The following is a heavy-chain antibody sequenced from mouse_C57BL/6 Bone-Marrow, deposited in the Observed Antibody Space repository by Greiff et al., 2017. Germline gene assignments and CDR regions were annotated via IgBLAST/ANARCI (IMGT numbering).Heavy chain of an antibody. CDR3: ARAGRGNYWYFDV. V-gene: IGHV8-12*01. Sequence: QVTLKVSGPGILQSSQTLSLTCSFSGFSLSTSGMGVSWIRQPSGKSLEWLAPIYWDDDKRYNPSLKSRLTISKDNSRNQVCLKIRSVDTADTASYYGARAGRGNYWYFDVGGTGTTVTVSS. CDR2: IYWDDDK. CDR1: GFSLSTSGMG. J-gene: IGHJ1*03.